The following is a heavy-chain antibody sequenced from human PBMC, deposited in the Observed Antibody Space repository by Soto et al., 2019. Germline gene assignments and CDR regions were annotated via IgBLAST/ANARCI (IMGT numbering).Heavy chain of an antibody. CDR3: ARSHSNWNWFDP. CDR1: GYTFSSYG. V-gene: IGHV1-18*04. CDR2: ISAYTGNT. J-gene: IGHJ5*02. Sequence: GSVKVSCQASGYTFSSYGISWVRQAPGQGLEWMGWISAYTGNTNYAQKLQGRVTMTTDTSTSTAYMELRSLRSDYTAVYYCARSHSNWNWFDPWGQGTLVTVSS. D-gene: IGHD4-4*01.